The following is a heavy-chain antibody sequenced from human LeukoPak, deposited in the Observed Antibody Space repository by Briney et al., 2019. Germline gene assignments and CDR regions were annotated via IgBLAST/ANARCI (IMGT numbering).Heavy chain of an antibody. D-gene: IGHD3-10*01. Sequence: SVKVSCTASGGTFSSYAISWVRQAPGQGLEWMGGIIPIFGTANYAQKFQGRVTITADESTSTAYMELSSLRSEDTAVYYCAREYYGSGSSFDYWGQGTLVTVSS. CDR3: AREYYGSGSSFDY. CDR2: IIPIFGTA. CDR1: GGTFSSYA. J-gene: IGHJ4*02. V-gene: IGHV1-69*01.